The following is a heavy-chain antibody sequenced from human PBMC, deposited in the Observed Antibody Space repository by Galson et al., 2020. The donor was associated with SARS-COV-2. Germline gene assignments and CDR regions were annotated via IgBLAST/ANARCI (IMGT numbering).Heavy chain of an antibody. CDR1: GGTFSSYA. CDR3: ARENPYSGSRNDAFDI. CDR2: IIPILGIA. V-gene: IGHV1-69*10. Sequence: KISCTASGGTFSSYAISWVRQAPGQGLEWMGGIIPILGIANYAQKFQGRVTITADKSTSTAYMELSSLRSEDTAVYYCARENPYSGSRNDAFDIWGQGTMVTGSS. J-gene: IGHJ3*02. D-gene: IGHD1-26*01.